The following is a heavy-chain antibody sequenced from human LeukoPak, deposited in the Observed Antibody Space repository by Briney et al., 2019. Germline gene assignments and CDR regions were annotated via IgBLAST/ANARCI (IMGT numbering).Heavy chain of an antibody. Sequence: GGSLRLSCAASGFTFISYAMSWVRQAPGKGLEWVSAISGSGGSTYYADSVKGRFTISRDNAKNSLYLQMNSLRAEDTAVYYCARGRRPDAFDIWGQGTRVTVSS. V-gene: IGHV3-23*01. CDR1: GFTFISYA. CDR2: ISGSGGST. J-gene: IGHJ3*02. CDR3: ARGRRPDAFDI.